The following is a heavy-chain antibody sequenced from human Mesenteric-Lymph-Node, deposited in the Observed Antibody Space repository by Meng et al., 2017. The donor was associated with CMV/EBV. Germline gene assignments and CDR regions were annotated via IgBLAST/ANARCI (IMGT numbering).Heavy chain of an antibody. J-gene: IGHJ4*02. D-gene: IGHD2-2*01. V-gene: IGHV3-23*01. CDR2: IGEGGHT. CDR3: ARASGYCSSSSCYEFDY. CDR1: GFSFSTYV. Sequence: GGSLRLSCAASGFSFSTYVMTWVRQAPGKGLEWVSCIGEGGHTHYRDSVKGRFTVSRDNSKNTLYLQMNSLRAEDTAVYYCARASGYCSSSSCYEFDYWGQGTLVTVSS.